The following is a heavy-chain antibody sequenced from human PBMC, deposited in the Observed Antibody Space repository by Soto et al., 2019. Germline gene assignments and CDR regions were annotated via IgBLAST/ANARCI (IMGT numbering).Heavy chain of an antibody. CDR3: ARDGLADSSGYYPPPYYYYYGMDV. D-gene: IGHD3-22*01. Sequence: GASVKVSCKVSGYTFTSYGISWVRQAPGQGLEWMGWISAYNGNTNYAQKLQGRVTMTTDTSTSTAYMELRSLRSDDTAVYYCARDGLADSSGYYPPPYYYYYGMDVWGQGTTVTVSS. CDR1: GYTFTSYG. CDR2: ISAYNGNT. J-gene: IGHJ6*02. V-gene: IGHV1-18*04.